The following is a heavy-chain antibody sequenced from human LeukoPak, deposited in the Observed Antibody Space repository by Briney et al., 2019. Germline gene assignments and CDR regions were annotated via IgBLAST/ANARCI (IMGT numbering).Heavy chain of an antibody. CDR1: GGSISTSSYY. CDR2: IHYSGRT. CDR3: ARNSGNYLGWFDP. D-gene: IGHD1-26*01. Sequence: KPAETLSLICTVSGGSISTSSYYWGRIRQPPAKGLEWIGTIHYSGRTYYNPTLKSRVTISVDTSKNQFSLKMSSVTAADTAMYYCARNSGNYLGWFDPWRQGPLVTVSS. J-gene: IGHJ5*01. V-gene: IGHV4-39*01.